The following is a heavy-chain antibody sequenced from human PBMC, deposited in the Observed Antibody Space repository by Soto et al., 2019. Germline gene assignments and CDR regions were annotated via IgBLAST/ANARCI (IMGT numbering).Heavy chain of an antibody. D-gene: IGHD2-15*01. CDR1: GFTFSSYA. CDR3: EKDEAMGRPFY. V-gene: IGHV3-23*01. CDR2: ISGSGGST. J-gene: IGHJ4*02. Sequence: GWSLRLSCAASGFTFSSYAMSWVRQAPGKGLEWVSAISGSGGSTYYADSVKGRFTISRDNSKNTLYLQMNSLRAEDTAVYYCEKDEAMGRPFYWGQGTLVTGSS.